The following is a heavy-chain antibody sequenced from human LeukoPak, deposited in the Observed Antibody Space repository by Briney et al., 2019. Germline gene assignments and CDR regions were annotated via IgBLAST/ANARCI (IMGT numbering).Heavy chain of an antibody. Sequence: GGSLRLSCVVSGFTVSNNYMSWVRQAPRKGLEWVSLIYSGGSTYYADSVKGRFTISRDNSKNTLYLQMNSLRAEDTAVYYCARDSHFPIAVAGTGYGMDVWGQGTTVTVSS. CDR1: GFTVSNNY. D-gene: IGHD6-19*01. J-gene: IGHJ6*02. CDR2: IYSGGST. V-gene: IGHV3-66*01. CDR3: ARDSHFPIAVAGTGYGMDV.